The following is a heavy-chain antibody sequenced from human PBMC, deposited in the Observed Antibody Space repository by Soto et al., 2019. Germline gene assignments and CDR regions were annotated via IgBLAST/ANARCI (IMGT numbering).Heavy chain of an antibody. V-gene: IGHV3-30*18. Sequence: QVQLEESGGGVVQPGRSLRLSCAASGFTFSSYGMHWVRQAPGKGLEWVAVISYDGSNKYYADSVKGRFTISRDNSKSTLYLHMNSLRAEDTAVYYCAKAGPPTVGPNWFAPWGQGTLVTVSS. J-gene: IGHJ5*02. CDR3: AKAGPPTVGPNWFAP. CDR2: ISYDGSNK. CDR1: GFTFSSYG. D-gene: IGHD1-26*01.